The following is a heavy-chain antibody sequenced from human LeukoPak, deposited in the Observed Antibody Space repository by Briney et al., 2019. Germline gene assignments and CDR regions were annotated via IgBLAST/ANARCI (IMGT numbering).Heavy chain of an antibody. CDR2: INPNSGDT. CDR1: GYTFTGYY. J-gene: IGHJ5*02. CDR3: ARDRDSGSYANWFDP. V-gene: IGHV1-2*02. Sequence: GSVKVSCKASGYTFTGYYMHWVRQAPGQGLEWMGWINPNSGDTNHAQKFQGRVTMTRARSISTAYMELSRLRSDDTAVYYCARDRDSGSYANWFDPWGQGTLVTVSS. D-gene: IGHD1-26*01.